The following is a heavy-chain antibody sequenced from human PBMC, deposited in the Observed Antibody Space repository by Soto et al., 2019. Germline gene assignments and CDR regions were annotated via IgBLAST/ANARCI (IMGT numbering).Heavy chain of an antibody. CDR1: GGSISSYY. Sequence: PSETLSLTCTVSGGSISSYYWSWIRQPPGKGLEWIGYIYYSGSTNYNPSLKSRVTISVDTSKNQFSLKLSSVTAADTAVYYCASALLIPYCSGGSCTDYYYYYYMDVWGKGTTVTVSS. V-gene: IGHV4-59*01. D-gene: IGHD2-15*01. J-gene: IGHJ6*03. CDR3: ASALLIPYCSGGSCTDYYYYYYMDV. CDR2: IYYSGST.